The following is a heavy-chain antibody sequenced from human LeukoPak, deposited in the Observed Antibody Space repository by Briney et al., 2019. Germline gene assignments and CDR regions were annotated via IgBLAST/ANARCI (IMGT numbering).Heavy chain of an antibody. J-gene: IGHJ4*02. CDR3: ARVRSILEWTTSNY. V-gene: IGHV1-18*01. D-gene: IGHD3-3*01. Sequence: GASVKVSCKASGYTFTSYGISWVRQAPGQGLEWMGWISAYNGNTNYAQKLQGRVTMPTDTSTSTAYMELRSLRSDDTAVYYCARVRSILEWTTSNYWGQGTLVTVSS. CDR1: GYTFTSYG. CDR2: ISAYNGNT.